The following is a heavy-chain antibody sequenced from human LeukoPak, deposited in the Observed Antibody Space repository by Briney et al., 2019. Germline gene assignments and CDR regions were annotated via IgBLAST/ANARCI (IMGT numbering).Heavy chain of an antibody. D-gene: IGHD3-22*01. J-gene: IGHJ4*02. CDR1: GFTFSSYS. CDR3: AREHYYDSSGYYYVFDY. Sequence: GGSLRLSCAASGFTFSSYSMNWVRQAPGKGLEWVSSISSSSSYIYYADSVKGRFTISRDNAKNSLYPQMNSLRAEDTAVYYCAREHYYDSSGYYYVFDYWGQGTLVTVSS. CDR2: ISSSSSYI. V-gene: IGHV3-21*01.